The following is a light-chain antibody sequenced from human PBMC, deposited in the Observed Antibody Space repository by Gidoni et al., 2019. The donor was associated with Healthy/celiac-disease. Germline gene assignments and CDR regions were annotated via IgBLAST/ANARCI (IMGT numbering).Light chain of an antibody. CDR2: YDS. J-gene: IGLJ2*01. Sequence: SYVLPPPPSVSVAPGKTARITCGGNNIGRKSVHWYQQKPGQAPVLVIDYDSDRPSGIPERFSGSNSGNTATLTISRVEAGDEADYYCQVWDSSSDRVVFGGGTKLTVL. CDR1: NIGRKS. V-gene: IGLV3-21*04. CDR3: QVWDSSSDRVV.